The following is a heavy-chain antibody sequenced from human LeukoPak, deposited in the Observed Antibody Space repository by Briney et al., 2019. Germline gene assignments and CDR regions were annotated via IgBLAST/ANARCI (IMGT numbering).Heavy chain of an antibody. J-gene: IGHJ4*02. CDR1: GGSFSGYY. D-gene: IGHD5-18*01. Sequence: SETLSLTCAVYGGSFSGYYWSWIRQPPGKGLEWIGEINHSGSTNYNPSLKSRVTISVDTSKNQFSLKLSSVTAADTAVYYCARGSAMALRYWGQGTLVTVSS. CDR3: ARGSAMALRY. CDR2: INHSGST. V-gene: IGHV4-34*01.